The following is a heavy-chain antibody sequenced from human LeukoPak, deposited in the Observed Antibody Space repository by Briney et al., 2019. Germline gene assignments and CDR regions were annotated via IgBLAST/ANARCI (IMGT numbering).Heavy chain of an antibody. CDR2: IGQDGSEN. V-gene: IGHV3-7*01. CDR3: ATGGGWYFDY. CDR1: GFTFSNYW. D-gene: IGHD6-19*01. Sequence: PGGSLRLSCAASGFTFSNYWMNWVLQAPGKGLEWVASIGQDGSENYYVDSVKGRFTISRDNAKNSLYLQMNSLRVEDTAVYYCATGGGWYFDYWGQEALITASS. J-gene: IGHJ4*02.